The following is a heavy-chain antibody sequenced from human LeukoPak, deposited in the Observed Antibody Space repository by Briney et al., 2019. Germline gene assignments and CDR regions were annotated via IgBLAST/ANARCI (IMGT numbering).Heavy chain of an antibody. Sequence: GGSLRLSCAASGFTFSTSWMSWARQAPGKGLEWVANVNQDGSKKNYVDSLKGRFTISRDNAKNSLYLQMNSLRAEDTAVYYCATPSGYYPFDYCGQGTLVTVSS. CDR3: ATPSGYYPFDY. V-gene: IGHV3-7*01. D-gene: IGHD3-3*01. CDR1: GFTFSTSW. J-gene: IGHJ4*02. CDR2: VNQDGSKK.